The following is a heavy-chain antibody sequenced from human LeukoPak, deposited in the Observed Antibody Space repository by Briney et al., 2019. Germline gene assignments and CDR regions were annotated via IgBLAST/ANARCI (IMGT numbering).Heavy chain of an antibody. CDR3: ARFLYSSSYAFDI. D-gene: IGHD6-13*01. CDR2: IYYSGST. V-gene: IGHV4-59*01. J-gene: IGHJ3*02. CDR1: GGSISSYY. Sequence: SETLSLTCTVSGGSISSYYWSWTRQPPGKGLEWIGHIYYSGSTNYNPSLKSRVTISVDASKNQFSLKLSSVTAADTAVYYCARFLYSSSYAFDIWGQGTMVTVSS.